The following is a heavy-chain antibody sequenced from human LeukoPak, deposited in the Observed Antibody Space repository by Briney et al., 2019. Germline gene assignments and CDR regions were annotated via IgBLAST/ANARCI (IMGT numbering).Heavy chain of an antibody. CDR1: GLTVTNAW. CDR2: IASKTDGGAT. J-gene: IGHJ4*02. CDR3: TTGIRGD. Sequence: GGSLRLSCSASGLTVTNAWMNWVRQAPGEGLDWVGRIASKTDGGATDYAAPVKGRFTISRDDSKNTLNLQMNSLKTEDTAVYCCTTGIRGDWGQGTLVTVSS. V-gene: IGHV3-15*07. D-gene: IGHD3-10*01.